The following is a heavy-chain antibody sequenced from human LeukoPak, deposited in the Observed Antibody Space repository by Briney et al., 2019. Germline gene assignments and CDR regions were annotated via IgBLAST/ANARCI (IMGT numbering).Heavy chain of an antibody. CDR1: GFTFDRYT. J-gene: IGHJ4*02. D-gene: IGHD4-23*01. CDR3: ARRAGGYSHPYDY. V-gene: IGHV3-53*01. Sequence: GGSLRLSCAASGFTFDRYTMHWVRQAPGKGLEWVSLIYSGGTTYYADSVKGRFTISRDNSKNTLYLQMNSLRAEDTAVYYCARRAGGYSHPYDYRGQGILVTVSS. CDR2: IYSGGTT.